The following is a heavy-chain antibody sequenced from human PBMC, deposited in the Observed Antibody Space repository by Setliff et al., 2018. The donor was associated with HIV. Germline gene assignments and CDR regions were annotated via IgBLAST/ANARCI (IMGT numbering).Heavy chain of an antibody. J-gene: IGHJ5*02. CDR1: GYTFTSHY. D-gene: IGHD2-15*01. CDR2: INVNNDAT. Sequence: VASVKVSCKASGYTFTSHYIHWVRQAPGQGLEWMGWINVNNDATNYAQKFQGRVSMTRDTSISTAYMELRSLTSDDTAVYYCARDLVVVAPYYCFDPWGQGTLVTVSS. CDR3: ARDLVVVAPYYCFDP. V-gene: IGHV1-2*02.